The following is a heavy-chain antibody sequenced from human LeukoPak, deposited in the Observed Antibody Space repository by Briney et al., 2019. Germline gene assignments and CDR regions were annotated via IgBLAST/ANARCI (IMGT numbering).Heavy chain of an antibody. V-gene: IGHV1-2*02. Sequence: ASVKVSCKASGYTFTSYDINWVRQAPGQGLEWMGWINPNSGGTNYAQKFQGRVTMTRDTSISTAYMELSRLRSDDTAVYYCASSRFGELLFYWGQGTLVTVSS. CDR2: INPNSGGT. D-gene: IGHD3-10*01. J-gene: IGHJ4*02. CDR1: GYTFTSYD. CDR3: ASSRFGELLFY.